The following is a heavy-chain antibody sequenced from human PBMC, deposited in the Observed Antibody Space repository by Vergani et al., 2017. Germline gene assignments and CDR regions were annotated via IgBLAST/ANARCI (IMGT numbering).Heavy chain of an antibody. J-gene: IGHJ4*02. CDR2: MNPNSGNT. Sequence: QVQLVQSGAEVKKPGASVRVSCKASGYTFTSDAINWVRQAPGQGLEWMGWMNPNSGNTGYAQQLQGRLTITRDTSITTAYMELSRLRSDDTAVYYCARGQWLPTLSFDYWGQGTLVTVSS. CDR3: ARGQWLPTLSFDY. CDR1: GYTFTSDA. V-gene: IGHV1-8*03. D-gene: IGHD6-19*01.